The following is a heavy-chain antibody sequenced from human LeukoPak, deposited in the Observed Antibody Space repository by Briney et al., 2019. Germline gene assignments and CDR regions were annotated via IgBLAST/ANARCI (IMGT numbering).Heavy chain of an antibody. CDR2: IKEDGSEE. CDR1: GFSFGSFW. V-gene: IGHV3-7*01. CDR3: GRDRYFQY. D-gene: IGHD3-9*01. Sequence: GGSLRLSCVASGFSFGSFWMSWVRQAPGKGLEWVANIKEDGSEEHYLESVKGRLTISRDNAKNIVFLQMNSLREEDSAVYYCGRDRYFQYWGQGTGVIVSS. J-gene: IGHJ1*01.